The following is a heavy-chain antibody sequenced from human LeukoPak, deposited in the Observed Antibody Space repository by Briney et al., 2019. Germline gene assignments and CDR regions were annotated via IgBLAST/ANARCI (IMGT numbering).Heavy chain of an antibody. CDR1: GFRFGSHA. CDR3: ARDGQQLAPYAMDV. V-gene: IGHV3-33*01. CDR2: IWYDGSNK. D-gene: IGHD6-13*01. Sequence: GGSLRLSCAASGFRFGSHAVHWVRQAPGKGLEWLAQIWYDGSNKYYVDSLKGRFTTSRDNSKNTVYLQMNSLRAEDTAVYFCARDGQQLAPYAMDVWGQGTTVTVSS. J-gene: IGHJ6*02.